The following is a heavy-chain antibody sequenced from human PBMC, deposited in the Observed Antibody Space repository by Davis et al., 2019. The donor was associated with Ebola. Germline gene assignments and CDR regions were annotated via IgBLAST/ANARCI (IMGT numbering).Heavy chain of an antibody. CDR1: GGSVSSGSYY. CDR2: IYYSGST. V-gene: IGHV4-61*01. D-gene: IGHD1-26*01. J-gene: IGHJ4*02. CDR3: ARAKKVGRPDYFDY. Sequence: PSETLSLTCTVSGGSVSSGSYYWSWIRQPPGKGLEWIGYIYYSGSTNYNPSLKSRVTISVDTSKNQFSLKLSSVTAADTAVYYCARAKKVGRPDYFDYWGQGTLVTVSS.